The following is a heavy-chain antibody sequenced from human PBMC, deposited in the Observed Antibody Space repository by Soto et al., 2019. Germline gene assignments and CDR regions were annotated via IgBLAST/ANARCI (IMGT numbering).Heavy chain of an antibody. CDR3: ARDQSPSSGWPGMDV. J-gene: IGHJ6*02. Sequence: ASVKVSCKASGYTFTDYYMHWVRQAPGQGLEWMGWINPNSGGTNYAQKFQGRVTMTRDTSISTAYMELNRLRSDDTAVYYCARDQSPSSGWPGMDVWGQGTTVTV. V-gene: IGHV1-2*02. CDR1: GYTFTDYY. D-gene: IGHD6-19*01. CDR2: INPNSGGT.